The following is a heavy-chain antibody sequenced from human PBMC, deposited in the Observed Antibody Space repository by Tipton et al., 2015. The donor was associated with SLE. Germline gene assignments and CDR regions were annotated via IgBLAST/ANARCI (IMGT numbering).Heavy chain of an antibody. Sequence: TLSLTCTVSGGSISSGSYYWSWIRQPAGKGLEWIGRIYTSGSTNYNPSLKSRVTISVDTSKNQFSLKLSSVTAADTAVYYCARDLEKWGQGTLVTVSS. CDR2: IYTSGST. CDR1: GGSISSGSYY. J-gene: IGHJ4*02. CDR3: ARDLEK. D-gene: IGHD5-24*01. V-gene: IGHV4-61*02.